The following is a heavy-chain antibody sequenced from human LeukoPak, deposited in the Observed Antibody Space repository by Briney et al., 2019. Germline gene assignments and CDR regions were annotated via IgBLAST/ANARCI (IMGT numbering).Heavy chain of an antibody. V-gene: IGHV3-23*01. CDR3: ASHFDYDSSGYYKD. CDR1: GFTFSSNA. CDR2: ITGSGGST. D-gene: IGHD3-22*01. Sequence: GGSLRLSCAASGFTFSSNAMSWVRQAPGKGLEWVSYITGSGGSTLYADSVKGRFTVSRDNSKNTLYLQMNSLRAEDTAVYYCASHFDYDSSGYYKDWGQGTLVTVSS. J-gene: IGHJ4*02.